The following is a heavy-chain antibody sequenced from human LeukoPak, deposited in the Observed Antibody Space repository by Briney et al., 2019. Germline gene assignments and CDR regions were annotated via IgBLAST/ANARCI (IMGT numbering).Heavy chain of an antibody. CDR2: IIPIFGTA. D-gene: IGHD3-3*01. V-gene: IGHV1-69*13. CDR3: ARERFWSGYYTDAFDI. CDR1: VGTFISYS. J-gene: IGHJ3*02. Sequence: ASVTVSCKASVGTFISYSISWVRQAPRQELEWMVGIIPIFGTANYPHKLQGRVTITADESTRTAYMELSSLRSEDTAVYYCARERFWSGYYTDAFDIWGQGTMVTVSS.